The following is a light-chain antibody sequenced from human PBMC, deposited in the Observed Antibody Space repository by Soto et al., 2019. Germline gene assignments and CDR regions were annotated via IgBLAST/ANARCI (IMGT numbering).Light chain of an antibody. CDR2: KAS. V-gene: IGKV1-5*03. CDR1: QSISTW. Sequence: DIQMTQSPSTLSSSVGNKVTITCRASQSISTWLAWYQQRAGKAPKLLIYKASNLESGVPSRFSGSGSGTDFTLTISSLQPDYFATYSCEQYNSYSWEFGPGT. CDR3: EQYNSYSWE. J-gene: IGKJ1*01.